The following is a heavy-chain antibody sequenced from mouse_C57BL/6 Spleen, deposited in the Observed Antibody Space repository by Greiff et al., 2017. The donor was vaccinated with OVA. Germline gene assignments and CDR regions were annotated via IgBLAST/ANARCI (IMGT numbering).Heavy chain of an antibody. Sequence: EVQLQQSGTVLARPGASVKMSCKTSGYTFTSYWMHWVKQRPGQGLEWIWAIYPGNSDTSYNQQFKGKAKLTAVTAASTAYMALSSLTNEDSAVDYCTGGPAWFAYWGQGTLVTVSA. J-gene: IGHJ3*01. CDR1: GYTFTSYW. CDR2: IYPGNSDT. V-gene: IGHV1-5*01. CDR3: TGGPAWFAY.